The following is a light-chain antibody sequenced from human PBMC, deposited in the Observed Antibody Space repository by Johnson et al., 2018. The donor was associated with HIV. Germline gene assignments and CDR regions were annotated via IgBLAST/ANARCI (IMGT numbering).Light chain of an antibody. CDR2: DNS. CDR1: SSNIGNKY. Sequence: QSVLTQPPSVSAAPGQKVTISCSGSSSNIGNKYVSWYQQFPGTAPKVLIYDNSKRPSGIPDRFSGSTSGTSATLVITGLQTGDEADYHCATWDSSLSAGRYVFGTGTKVTVL. J-gene: IGLJ1*01. V-gene: IGLV1-51*01. CDR3: ATWDSSLSAGRYV.